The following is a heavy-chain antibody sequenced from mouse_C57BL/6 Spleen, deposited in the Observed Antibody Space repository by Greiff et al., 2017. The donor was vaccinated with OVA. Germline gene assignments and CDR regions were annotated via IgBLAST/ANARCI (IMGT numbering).Heavy chain of an antibody. CDR1: GFTFSSYA. V-gene: IGHV5-9-1*02. CDR3: TIYYGAPFAY. D-gene: IGHD1-1*02. CDR2: ISSGGDYI. Sequence: EVQLVESGEGLVKPGGSLKLSCAASGFTFSSYAMSWVRQTPEKRLEWVAYISSGGDYIYYADTLKGRFTISRDNARNTLYLQMSSLKSEDAAMYYCTIYYGAPFAYWGQGTLVTVSA. J-gene: IGHJ3*01.